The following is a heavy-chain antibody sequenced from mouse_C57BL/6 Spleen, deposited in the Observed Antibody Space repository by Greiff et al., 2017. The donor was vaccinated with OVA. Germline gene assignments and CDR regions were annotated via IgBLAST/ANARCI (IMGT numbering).Heavy chain of an antibody. CDR2: IYPGDGDT. CDR1: GYAFSSYW. Sequence: VKLMESGAELVKPGASVKISCKASGYAFSSYWMNWVKQRPGKGLEWIGQIYPGDGDTNYNGKFKGKATLTADKSSSTAYMQLSSLTSEDSAVYFCATHTAYYAMDYWGQGTSVTVSS. CDR3: ATHTAYYAMDY. J-gene: IGHJ4*01. D-gene: IGHD1-2*01. V-gene: IGHV1-80*01.